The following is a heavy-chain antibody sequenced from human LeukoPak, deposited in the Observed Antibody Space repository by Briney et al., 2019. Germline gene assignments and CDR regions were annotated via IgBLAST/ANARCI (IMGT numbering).Heavy chain of an antibody. Sequence: SETLSLTCAVYGGSFSGYYWSWIRQPPGKGLEWIGEVNHSGSTNYNPSLKSRVTISVDTSKNQFSLKLSSVTAADTAVYYCARGPIEVVRGPIQSYYFDYWGQGTLVTVSS. CDR1: GGSFSGYY. D-gene: IGHD3/OR15-3a*01. J-gene: IGHJ4*02. CDR3: ARGPIEVVRGPIQSYYFDY. V-gene: IGHV4-34*01. CDR2: VNHSGST.